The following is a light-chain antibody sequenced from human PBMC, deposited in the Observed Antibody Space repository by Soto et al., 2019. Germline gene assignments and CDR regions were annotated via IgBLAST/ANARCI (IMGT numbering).Light chain of an antibody. V-gene: IGKV3-20*01. CDR2: GAS. CDR3: QQYGSDPGP. Sequence: EIVLTQSPGTLSLSPGESATLSCRARQRGSSSYFAWYPQKPGQGPRLPTYGASSRATGLPDRFRGQGSGGVFPPPIIGLEPEDLAVFSCQQYGSDPGPSGKGTRVDIK. J-gene: IGKJ1*01. CDR1: QRGSSSY.